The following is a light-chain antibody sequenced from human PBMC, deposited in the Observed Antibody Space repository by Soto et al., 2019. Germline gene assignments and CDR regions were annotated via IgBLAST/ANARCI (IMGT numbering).Light chain of an antibody. J-gene: IGLJ1*01. CDR1: ISDVGGYNF. CDR3: SSFTGSNYV. Sequence: SALTQPASVSGSPGQSITISCTGTISDVGGYNFVSWYQQYPGKAPKLMICDVSNRPSGVSNRFSGSKSGNTASLTISGLQAEDEADYYCSSFTGSNYVFGTGTKVT. CDR2: DVS. V-gene: IGLV2-14*03.